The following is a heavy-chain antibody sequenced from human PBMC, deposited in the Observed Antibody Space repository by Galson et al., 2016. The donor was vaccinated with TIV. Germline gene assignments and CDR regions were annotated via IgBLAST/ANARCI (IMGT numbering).Heavy chain of an antibody. D-gene: IGHD3-22*01. Sequence: SLRLSRANSGFSFQNYAIHWVRQAPGKGLEWVSAISGGGGSSYYGDSVKGRFTISRDNSEKMLYLQMNSLRAEDTAVYYCAKVPSSGSSYYYGIDVWGQGTTVTVS. V-gene: IGHV3-23*01. CDR2: ISGGGGSS. CDR3: AKVPSSGSSYYYGIDV. CDR1: GFSFQNYA. J-gene: IGHJ6*02.